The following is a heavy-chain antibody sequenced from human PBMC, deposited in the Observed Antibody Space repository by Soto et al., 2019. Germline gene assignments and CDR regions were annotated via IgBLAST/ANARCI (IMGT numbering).Heavy chain of an antibody. CDR3: ARVSSPFPYGMDV. Sequence: EVQLVESGGGLVKPGGSLRLSCAASGFTFSSYSMNWVRQAPGKGLEWVSSISSSSSYIYYADSVKGRFTISRDNAKNSLYLQMNSLRAEDTAVYYCARVSSPFPYGMDVWGQGTTVTVSS. CDR2: ISSSSSYI. J-gene: IGHJ6*02. V-gene: IGHV3-21*01. CDR1: GFTFSSYS.